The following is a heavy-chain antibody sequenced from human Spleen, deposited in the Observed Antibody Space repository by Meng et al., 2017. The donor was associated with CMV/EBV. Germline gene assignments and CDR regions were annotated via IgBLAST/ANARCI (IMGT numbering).Heavy chain of an antibody. CDR1: GLTFSSYA. CDR3: AKVGLRYFDWPLGY. CDR2: ISGSGGST. D-gene: IGHD3-9*01. V-gene: IGHV3-23*01. Sequence: VQVLVLGGGFVRPGGSLRLSFAAFGLTFSSYAMGWVRQAPGKGLEWVSAISGSGGSTYYADSVKGRFTISRDNSKNTLYLQMNSLRAEDTAVYYCAKVGLRYFDWPLGYWGQGTLVTVSS. J-gene: IGHJ4*02.